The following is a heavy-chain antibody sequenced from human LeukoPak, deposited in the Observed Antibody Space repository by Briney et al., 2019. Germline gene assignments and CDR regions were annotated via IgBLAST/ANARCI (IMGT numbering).Heavy chain of an antibody. V-gene: IGHV3-21*01. Sequence: GGSLRLSCAASGFTFSSYSMNWVRQAPGKGREWVSSISSGSSYIYYADSVKGRFTISRDNAKNSLYLQMNSLRAEDTAVYYCAGLTPGYGSGRGEVWFDPWGQGTLVTVSS. CDR2: ISSGSSYI. J-gene: IGHJ5*02. D-gene: IGHD3-10*01. CDR1: GFTFSSYS. CDR3: AGLTPGYGSGRGEVWFDP.